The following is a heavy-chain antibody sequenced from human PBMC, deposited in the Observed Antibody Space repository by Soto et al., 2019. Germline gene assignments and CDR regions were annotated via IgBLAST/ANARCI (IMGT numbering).Heavy chain of an antibody. Sequence: PSQTLSLTCAISGDSASSNNAAWNWIRQSPSRGLEWLGRTYYRSRWYNDYAVSVKSRITVNPDTSKNQFSLQLTSVTPEDTAVYYCAGTTSHYWYYMDVWGKGTTVTVSS. J-gene: IGHJ6*03. CDR3: AGTTSHYWYYMDV. CDR1: GDSASSNNAA. CDR2: TYYRSRWYN. D-gene: IGHD1-7*01. V-gene: IGHV6-1*01.